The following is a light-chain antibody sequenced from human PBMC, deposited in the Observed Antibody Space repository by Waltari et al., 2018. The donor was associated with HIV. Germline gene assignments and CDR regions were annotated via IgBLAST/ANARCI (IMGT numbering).Light chain of an antibody. J-gene: IGLJ2*01. CDR3: QSYDSSLSGSV. V-gene: IGLV1-40*01. CDR2: GNS. CDR1: SSNIGAGYD. Sequence: QSVLTQPPSVSGAPGQMVTIPCPGSSSNIGAGYDLHWYQQLPGTAPNLLIYGNSNRPSGVPYRFSGSKSGTSASLAITGLQAEDEADYYCQSYDSSLSGSVFGGGTKLTVL.